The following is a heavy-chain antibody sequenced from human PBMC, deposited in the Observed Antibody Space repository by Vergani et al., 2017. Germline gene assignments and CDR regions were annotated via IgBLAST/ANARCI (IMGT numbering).Heavy chain of an antibody. CDR3: ARAGWVAATWGFDP. V-gene: IGHV4-39*01. Sequence: QLQLQESGPGLVKPSETLSLTCTVSGGSISSSSYYWGWIRQPPGKGLEWIGSMYYSGSTYYNPSLKSRVTISVDTSKNQFSLKLTSVTAADTAIYYCARAGWVAATWGFDPWGQGTLVTVSS. D-gene: IGHD2-15*01. CDR1: GGSISSSSYY. J-gene: IGHJ5*02. CDR2: MYYSGST.